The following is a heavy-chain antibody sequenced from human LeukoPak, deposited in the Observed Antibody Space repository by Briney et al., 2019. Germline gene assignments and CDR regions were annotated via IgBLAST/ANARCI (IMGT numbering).Heavy chain of an antibody. CDR3: ARLALHCSSTSCYINWFDP. V-gene: IGHV4-39*07. Sequence: SETLSLTCTVSGGSISSSSYYWGWIRQPPGKGLEWIGSIYYSGSTNYNPSLKSRVTISVDTSKNQFSLKLSSVTAAGTAVYYCARLALHCSSTSCYINWFDPWGQGTLVTVSS. CDR2: IYYSGST. D-gene: IGHD2-2*01. CDR1: GGSISSSSYY. J-gene: IGHJ5*02.